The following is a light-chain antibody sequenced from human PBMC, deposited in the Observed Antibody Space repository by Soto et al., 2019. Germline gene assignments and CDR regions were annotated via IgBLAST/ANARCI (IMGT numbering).Light chain of an antibody. CDR3: QQRHMWPIT. CDR1: QSFRGL. Sequence: EVVLTQSPVTLSLSPGERATLSCRASQSFRGLLACYQQKPGQAHRLLIYDAYNRATGIPPRFSGSGSGTDFTLTISSLEPEDSAVYYCQQRHMWPITFGQGTRLEIK. J-gene: IGKJ5*01. CDR2: DAY. V-gene: IGKV3-11*01.